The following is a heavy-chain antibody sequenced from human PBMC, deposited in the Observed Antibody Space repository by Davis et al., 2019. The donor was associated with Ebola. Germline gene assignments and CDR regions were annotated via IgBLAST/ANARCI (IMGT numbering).Heavy chain of an antibody. Sequence: GESLKISCKASGYTFTRNWIGWVRQMPGKGLEWMGIIYTGDSDTRYSPSFRGQVTISADKSIKTAFLQWSSLKASDTAMYYCASLRRTITGMDDAFDIWGQGTMVTVSS. D-gene: IGHD2-8*02. CDR1: GYTFTRNW. CDR3: ASLRRTITGMDDAFDI. CDR2: IYTGDSDT. J-gene: IGHJ3*02. V-gene: IGHV5-51*01.